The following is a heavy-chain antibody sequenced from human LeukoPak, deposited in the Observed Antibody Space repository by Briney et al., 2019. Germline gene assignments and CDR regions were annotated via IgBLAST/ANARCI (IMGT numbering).Heavy chain of an antibody. J-gene: IGHJ6*04. CDR3: AGSIAAAGTGGMDV. CDR2: IYYSGST. Sequence: PSETLSLTCTVSGGSISSYYWSWIRQPPGKGLEWIGYIYYSGSTNYNPSLKSRVTISADTSKNQFSLKLSSVTAADTAVYYCAGSIAAAGTGGMDVWGKGTTVTVSS. D-gene: IGHD6-13*01. V-gene: IGHV4-59*01. CDR1: GGSISSYY.